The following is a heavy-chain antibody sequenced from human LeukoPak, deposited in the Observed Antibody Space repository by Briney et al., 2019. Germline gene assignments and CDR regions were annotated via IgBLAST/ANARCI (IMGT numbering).Heavy chain of an antibody. CDR1: GFTFSSYA. D-gene: IGHD3-10*01. Sequence: RRSLRLSCAASGFTFSSYAMHWVRQAPGKGLEWVAVISYDGSNKYYADSVKGRFTISRDNSKNTLYLQMNSLRAEDTAVYYCARDRRPTSLLWFGELYAPFDYWGQGTLVTVSS. J-gene: IGHJ4*02. V-gene: IGHV3-30*04. CDR3: ARDRRPTSLLWFGELYAPFDY. CDR2: ISYDGSNK.